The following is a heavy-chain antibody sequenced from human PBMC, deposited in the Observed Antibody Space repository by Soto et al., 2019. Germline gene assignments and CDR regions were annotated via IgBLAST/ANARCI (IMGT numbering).Heavy chain of an antibody. J-gene: IGHJ3*02. CDR3: ARCIRGYDYVWGSYRYDAFDI. D-gene: IGHD3-16*02. CDR2: IYYSGST. Sequence: SETLSLTCTVSGGSISIYYWSWIRQPPGKGLEWIGYIYYSGSTNYNPSLKSRVTISVDTSKNQFSLKLSSVTAADTAVYYCARCIRGYDYVWGSYRYDAFDIWGQGTMVTVSS. V-gene: IGHV4-59*01. CDR1: GGSISIYY.